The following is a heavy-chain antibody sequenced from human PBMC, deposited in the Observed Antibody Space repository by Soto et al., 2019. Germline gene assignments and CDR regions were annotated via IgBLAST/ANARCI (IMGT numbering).Heavy chain of an antibody. D-gene: IGHD1-26*01. V-gene: IGHV1-46*01. CDR2: INPSGGST. CDR1: GYTFTSYY. J-gene: IGHJ4*02. CDR3: ARDRRDSGSYYDGVLDY. Sequence: ASVKVSCKASGYTFTSYYMHWVRQAPGQGLEWMGIINPSGGSTSYAQKFQGRVTMTRDTSTSTVYMELGSLRSEDTAVYYCARDRRDSGSYYDGVLDYWGQGTLVTVSS.